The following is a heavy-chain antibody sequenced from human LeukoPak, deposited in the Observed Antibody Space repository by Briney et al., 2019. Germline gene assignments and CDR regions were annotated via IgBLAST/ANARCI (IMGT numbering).Heavy chain of an antibody. Sequence: GGSLRLSCGASGFTFSNYAMSWVRQAPGKGLEWVSAISGSGGSTYYADSVKGRFTISRDNSKNTLYLQMNSLRAEDTAVYYCAKDVGDCSSTSCYDYYYMDVWGKGTTVTVSS. CDR2: ISGSGGST. V-gene: IGHV3-23*01. J-gene: IGHJ6*03. CDR1: GFTFSNYA. D-gene: IGHD2-2*01. CDR3: AKDVGDCSSTSCYDYYYMDV.